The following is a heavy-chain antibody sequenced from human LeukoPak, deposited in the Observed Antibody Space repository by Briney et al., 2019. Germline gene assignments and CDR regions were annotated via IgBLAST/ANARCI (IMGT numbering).Heavy chain of an antibody. CDR2: ISSDGSST. CDR3: ARDRNYYGSGSLDY. CDR1: GFTFSSYW. V-gene: IGHV3-74*01. J-gene: IGHJ4*02. Sequence: PGGSLRLSCAASGFTFSSYWMHWVRQTPGTGLVWVSRISSDGSSTSYGDSVKGRFTISRDNAKNTLYLQMNSLRAEDTAVYYCARDRNYYGSGSLDYWGQGALVTVSS. D-gene: IGHD3-10*01.